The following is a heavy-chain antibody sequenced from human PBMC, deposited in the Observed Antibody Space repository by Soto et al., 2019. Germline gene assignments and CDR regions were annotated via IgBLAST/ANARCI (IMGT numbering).Heavy chain of an antibody. V-gene: IGHV3-33*01. Sequence: GGSLRLSCAASGFTFISYGMHWVRQAPGKGLEWVAVIWYDGSNKYYADSVKGRFTISRDNSKNTLYLQMNSLRAEDTAVYYCARDRHDSSGYYVLDYWGQGTLVTVSS. CDR2: IWYDGSNK. CDR1: GFTFISYG. D-gene: IGHD3-22*01. CDR3: ARDRHDSSGYYVLDY. J-gene: IGHJ4*02.